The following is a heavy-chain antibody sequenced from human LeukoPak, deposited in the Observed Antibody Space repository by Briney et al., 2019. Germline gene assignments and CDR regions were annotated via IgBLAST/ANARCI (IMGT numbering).Heavy chain of an antibody. Sequence: GGSLRLSCAASGFTFSSYAMSWVRQAPGKGLEWVSGISGSGGSTFYADSVKGRFTISRDNSKNTLYLQMNSLRAEDTAVYYCAKDAIAAAGTAWFDPWGQGTLVTVSS. D-gene: IGHD6-13*01. CDR3: AKDAIAAAGTAWFDP. J-gene: IGHJ5*02. V-gene: IGHV3-23*01. CDR1: GFTFSSYA. CDR2: ISGSGGST.